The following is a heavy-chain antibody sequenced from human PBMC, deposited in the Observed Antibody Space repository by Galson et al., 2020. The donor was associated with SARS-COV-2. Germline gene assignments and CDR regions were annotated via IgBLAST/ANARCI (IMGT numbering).Heavy chain of an antibody. CDR3: ARRYVYGLSPYWFFDL. Sequence: PSETLSLTCAVSGGPINSGGYSWTWIRQPPGKDLEWLGYIYQSGATHYNPSLKSRLTISVDRSKNQLSLDLRSVNVADSAVYYCARRYVYGLSPYWFFDLWGRGTLVTVSS. CDR2: IYQSGAT. CDR1: GGPINSGGYS. J-gene: IGHJ2*01. D-gene: IGHD5-18*01. V-gene: IGHV4-30-2*01.